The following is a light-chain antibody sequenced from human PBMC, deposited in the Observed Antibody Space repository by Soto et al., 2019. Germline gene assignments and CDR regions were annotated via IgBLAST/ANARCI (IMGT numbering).Light chain of an antibody. CDR3: ATWDDSLNGL. V-gene: IGLV1-44*01. CDR2: SNN. CDR1: SSDIGRNP. J-gene: IGLJ3*02. Sequence: QSVLTQPPSASGTPGQRVTISCSGSSSDIGRNPVSWYQQLPGTAPKLLIYSNNQRPSGVPDRFSGSKSGTSASLAISGLQSEAEADYYCATWDDSLNGLFGGGTKLTVL.